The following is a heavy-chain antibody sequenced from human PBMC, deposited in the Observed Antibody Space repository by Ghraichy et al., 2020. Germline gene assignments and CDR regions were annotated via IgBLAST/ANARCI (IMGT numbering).Heavy chain of an antibody. CDR3: ARARMITFGGVIVLPYYFDY. CDR2: IKQDGSEK. V-gene: IGHV3-7*01. Sequence: GGSLRLSCAASGFTFSSYWMSWVRQAPGKGLEWVANIKQDGSEKYYVDSVKGRFTISRDNAKNSLYLQMNSLRAEDTAVYYCARARMITFGGVIVLPYYFDYWGQGTLVTVSS. CDR1: GFTFSSYW. D-gene: IGHD3-16*02. J-gene: IGHJ4*02.